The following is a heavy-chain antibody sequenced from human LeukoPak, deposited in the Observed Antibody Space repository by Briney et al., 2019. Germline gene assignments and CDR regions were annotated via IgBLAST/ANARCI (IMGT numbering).Heavy chain of an antibody. Sequence: ASVKVSCKVSVYTLTELSMHWVRQARGKGLEWMGGFDPEDGETIYAQKFQGRVTMTEDTSTDTAYMELSSLRSEDTAVYYCATDLAQRSYCVGCYYYGMDVWGQGTTVTVSS. CDR3: ATDLAQRSYCVGCYYYGMDV. V-gene: IGHV1-24*01. J-gene: IGHJ6*02. CDR1: VYTLTELS. CDR2: FDPEDGET. D-gene: IGHD1-26*01.